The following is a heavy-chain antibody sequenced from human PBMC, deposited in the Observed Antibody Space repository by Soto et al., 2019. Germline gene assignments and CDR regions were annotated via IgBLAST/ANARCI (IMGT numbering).Heavy chain of an antibody. CDR1: GYTFTAYS. Sequence: ASVKVSCKASGYTFTAYSMHWVRQAPGQSLEWMGWINAGDGSTKYSPKFQARVTITRDTSASTVYLELTSLTSEDRAVYFCARDHHSSRPYYLDYWGPGTQVTAPQ. CDR3: ARDHHSSRPYYLDY. D-gene: IGHD6-19*01. V-gene: IGHV1-3*01. J-gene: IGHJ4*02. CDR2: INAGDGST.